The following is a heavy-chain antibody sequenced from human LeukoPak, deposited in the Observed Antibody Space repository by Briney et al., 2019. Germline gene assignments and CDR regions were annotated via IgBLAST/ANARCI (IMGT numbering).Heavy chain of an antibody. CDR3: ARGKEPVAGSLSHFDY. J-gene: IGHJ4*02. V-gene: IGHV3-21*01. CDR2: ISSRSSYI. Sequence: GGSLRLSCAASGFTFSSYSMNWVRQAPGKGLEWVSSISSRSSYIDYADSLKGRFTISRGNAKNSLYLQMNSLRAEDTAVYYCARGKEPVAGSLSHFDYWGQGTLVTVSS. D-gene: IGHD6-19*01. CDR1: GFTFSSYS.